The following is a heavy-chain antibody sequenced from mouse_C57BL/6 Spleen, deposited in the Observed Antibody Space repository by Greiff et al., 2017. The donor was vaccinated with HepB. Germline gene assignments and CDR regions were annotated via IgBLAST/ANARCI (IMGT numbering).Heavy chain of an antibody. J-gene: IGHJ1*03. V-gene: IGHV14-2*01. CDR3: ARTFYYEQLPEYFDV. CDR2: IDPEDGET. CDR1: GFNIKDYY. D-gene: IGHD2-4*01. Sequence: VQLKESGAELVKPRASVKLSCTASGFNIKDYYMHWVKQRTEQGLEWIGRIDPEDGETKYAPKFQGKATITADTSSNTAYLQLSSLTSEDTAVYYCARTFYYEQLPEYFDVWGTGTTVTVSS.